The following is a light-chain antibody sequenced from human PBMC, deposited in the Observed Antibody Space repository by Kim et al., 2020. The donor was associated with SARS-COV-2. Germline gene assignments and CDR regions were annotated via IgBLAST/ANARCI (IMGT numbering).Light chain of an antibody. Sequence: SPGERATLSCRASQTVSSNYLAWYQQKPGLAPRLLIYGASSRATGIPDRFSGSGSGTDFTLTINRLEPEDFAVYYCQQHGSSPWTFGQGTKVDIK. J-gene: IGKJ1*01. V-gene: IGKV3-20*01. CDR2: GAS. CDR3: QQHGSSPWT. CDR1: QTVSSNY.